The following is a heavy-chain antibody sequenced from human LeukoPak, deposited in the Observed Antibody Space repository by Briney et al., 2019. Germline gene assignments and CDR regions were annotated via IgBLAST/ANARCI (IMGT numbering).Heavy chain of an antibody. V-gene: IGHV4-4*07. CDR2: IYTSGST. Sequence: SETLSLTCTVSGGSISSYYWSWIRQPAGKGLEWIGRIYTSGSTNYNPSLKSRVTMSVDTSKNQFSLKLGSVTAADTAVYYCASVLRFYYYYMDVWGKGTTVTVSS. CDR1: GGSISSYY. J-gene: IGHJ6*03. D-gene: IGHD3-3*01. CDR3: ASVLRFYYYYMDV.